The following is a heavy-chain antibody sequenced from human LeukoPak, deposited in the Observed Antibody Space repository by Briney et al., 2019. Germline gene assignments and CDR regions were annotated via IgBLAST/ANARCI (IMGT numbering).Heavy chain of an antibody. V-gene: IGHV3-53*01. J-gene: IGHJ4*02. Sequence: PGGSLRLSCAASGFTVSSNYMSWVRQAPGKGLEWVSIIYSTTSTYYADSVKGRFTISRDNSKNTLSLQMNSLRVEDTAVYYCARGSYFDYWGQGTLVTVSS. CDR3: ARGSYFDY. CDR2: IYSTTST. CDR1: GFTVSSNY.